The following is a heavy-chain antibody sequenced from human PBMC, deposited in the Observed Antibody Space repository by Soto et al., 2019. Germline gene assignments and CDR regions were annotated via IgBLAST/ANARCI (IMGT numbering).Heavy chain of an antibody. D-gene: IGHD4-17*01. J-gene: IGHJ4*02. V-gene: IGHV3-7*03. Sequence: EVQLVESGGGLVQPGGSLRLSCAASGFTFRNNWMSWVRQAPGKGLEWVANIKQDGSEKYYVDSVKGRFTISRDNTKNSLYLQRNSMRAEDTAVYYCARDKAYGDSEDYWGQGTLVTVSS. CDR1: GFTFRNNW. CDR3: ARDKAYGDSEDY. CDR2: IKQDGSEK.